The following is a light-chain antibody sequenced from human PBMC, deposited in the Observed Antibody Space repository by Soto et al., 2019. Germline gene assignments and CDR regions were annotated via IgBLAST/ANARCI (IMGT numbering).Light chain of an antibody. CDR2: GAS. Sequence: EIVLTQSPGTLSLSPGERATLSCRASQSVSRNSLAWYQQKPGQALRLLIYGASSRDTGIPDRFSGSGSGTDFTLTISRLEPEDFAVYYCQQYGSSPYTFGQGTKLEIK. CDR1: QSVSRNS. V-gene: IGKV3-20*01. J-gene: IGKJ2*01. CDR3: QQYGSSPYT.